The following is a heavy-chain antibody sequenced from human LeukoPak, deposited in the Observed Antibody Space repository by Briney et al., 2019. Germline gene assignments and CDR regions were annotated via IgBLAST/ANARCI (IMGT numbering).Heavy chain of an antibody. CDR3: ARGKGCSGGSCYSWYYYYMDV. D-gene: IGHD2-15*01. CDR1: GGSISSYY. CDR2: IYYSGST. J-gene: IGHJ6*03. Sequence: PSETLSLTCTVSGGSISSYYWSWIRQPPGKGLEWIGYIYYSGSTNYNPSLKSRVTISVDTSKNQFSLKLSSVTAADTAVYYCARGKGCSGGSCYSWYYYYMDVWGKGTTVTVSS. V-gene: IGHV4-59*01.